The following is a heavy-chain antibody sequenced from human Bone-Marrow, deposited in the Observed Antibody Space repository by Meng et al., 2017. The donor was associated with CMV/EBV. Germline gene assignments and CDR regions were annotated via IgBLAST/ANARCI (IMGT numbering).Heavy chain of an antibody. J-gene: IGHJ4*02. CDR1: GSLNSGRYY. D-gene: IGHD3-22*01. CDR2: IYYSGST. Sequence: GSLNSGRYYWSWIRQHPGKGLEWIGYIYYSGSTYYNPSLKSRVTISVDTSKNQFSLKLSSVTAADTAVYYCARESTDYYDSSGLDYWGQGTLVTVSS. CDR3: ARESTDYYDSSGLDY. V-gene: IGHV4-31*02.